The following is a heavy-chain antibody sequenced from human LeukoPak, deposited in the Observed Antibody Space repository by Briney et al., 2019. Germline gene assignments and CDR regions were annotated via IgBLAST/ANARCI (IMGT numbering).Heavy chain of an antibody. Sequence: SVKVSCKASGGTFSSYAISWVRQAPGQGLEWMGGIIPILGTANYAQKFQGRVTITADESTSTAYMELSSLRSEDTAVYYCARGGLSDCSSTSCPNPHFDYWGQGTLVTVSS. CDR1: GGTFSSYA. CDR2: IIPILGTA. V-gene: IGHV1-69*13. J-gene: IGHJ4*02. CDR3: ARGGLSDCSSTSCPNPHFDY. D-gene: IGHD2-2*01.